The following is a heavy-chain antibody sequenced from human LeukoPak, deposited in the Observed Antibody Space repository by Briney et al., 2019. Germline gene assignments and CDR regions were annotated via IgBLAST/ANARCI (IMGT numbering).Heavy chain of an antibody. CDR2: TYYRSTWYN. CDR3: ARRLTQYDCFDP. CDR1: GDSASSNSVT. D-gene: IGHD2-2*01. Sequence: SQTLSLTCAISGDSASSNSVTWNWIRQSPSRGLEWLGRTYYRSTWYNDYAVSVRGRITVNPDTSKNQFSLHLNSVTPEDTAVYYCARRLTQYDCFDPWGQGILVTVSS. V-gene: IGHV6-1*01. J-gene: IGHJ5*02.